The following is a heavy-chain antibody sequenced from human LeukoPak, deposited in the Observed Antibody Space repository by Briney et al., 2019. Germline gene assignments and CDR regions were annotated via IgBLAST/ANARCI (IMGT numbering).Heavy chain of an antibody. CDR2: IFHSGTT. CDR3: ARLTDS. Sequence: SETLSLTYTVTGGSIIDNSFYWGWIRQPPGKGLEWIGRIFHSGTTNYNPSLERRVTIAVDTSKNQFSLRLTSVTAADTALYYCARLTDSWGQGTLVTVSS. J-gene: IGHJ4*02. CDR1: GGSIIDNSFY. V-gene: IGHV4-39*01.